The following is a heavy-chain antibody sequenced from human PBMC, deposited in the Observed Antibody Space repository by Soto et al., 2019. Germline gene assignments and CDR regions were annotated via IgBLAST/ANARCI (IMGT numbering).Heavy chain of an antibody. D-gene: IGHD7-27*01. Sequence: QVQLQESGPGLVKPSQTLSLTCTVSGGSISTVNYWWSWIRQSPDMGLEWIGHIYNGGRTYNNPYLESRVTMSVDTSKNQLSLTLSSVSAADTAVYYCAIVPSGDKVDSWGQGTLVTVSS. CDR3: AIVPSGDKVDS. V-gene: IGHV4-30-4*01. J-gene: IGHJ4*02. CDR2: IYNGGRT. CDR1: GGSISTVNYW.